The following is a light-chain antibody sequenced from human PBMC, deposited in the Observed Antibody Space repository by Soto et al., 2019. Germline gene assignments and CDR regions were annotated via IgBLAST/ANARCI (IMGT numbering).Light chain of an antibody. J-gene: IGKJ4*01. Sequence: EIVLTQSPGTLSLSPGERATLSCRASQSVSSSYLAWYQQKPGQAPRLLIYGASSRGTGIPDRFSGSGSGTDFTLTISRLEPEDFALYYCQQYGDSPYTFGGGTKVETK. CDR1: QSVSSSY. V-gene: IGKV3-20*01. CDR2: GAS. CDR3: QQYGDSPYT.